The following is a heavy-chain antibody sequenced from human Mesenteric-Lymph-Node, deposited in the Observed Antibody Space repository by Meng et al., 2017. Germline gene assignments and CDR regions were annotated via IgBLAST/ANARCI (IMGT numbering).Heavy chain of an antibody. J-gene: IGHJ4*02. V-gene: IGHV4-39*07. CDR3: ASTSWGDYLDY. CDR1: GGSISSYY. CDR2: IYYSGST. Sequence: GSLRLSCTVSGGSISSYYWSWIRQPPGKGLEWIGSIYYSGSTYYNPSLKSRVTISVDTSKNQFSLKLSSVTAADTAVYYCASTSWGDYLDYWGQGTLVTVSS. D-gene: IGHD7-27*01.